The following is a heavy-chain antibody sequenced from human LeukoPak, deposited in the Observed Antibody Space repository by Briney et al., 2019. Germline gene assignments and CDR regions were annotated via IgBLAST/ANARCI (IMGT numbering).Heavy chain of an antibody. CDR2: IYYSGST. V-gene: IGHV4-59*02. CDR1: GFTVSSNY. J-gene: IGHJ4*02. CDR3: ARAKKAVAGFFDY. Sequence: PGGSLRLSCAASGFTVSSNYMSWIRQPPGKGLEWIGYIYYSGSTNYNPSLKSRLTISVDTSKNQLSLKLSSVTAADTAVYYCARAKKAVAGFFDYWGQGTLVTVSS. D-gene: IGHD6-19*01.